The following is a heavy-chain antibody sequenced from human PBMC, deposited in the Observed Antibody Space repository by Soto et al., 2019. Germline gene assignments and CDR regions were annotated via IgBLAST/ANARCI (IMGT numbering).Heavy chain of an antibody. Sequence: QVQQLESGPGLVKPWDTLSLTCTVSGAYVSDFSWSWIRQPAGKGLEWIGRITVNGITQYTPSFRSRVTMSMETSRNQFSLNLQSAPAADTALYYCARERGENWTYEAHWGQGTLVTVSS. CDR3: ARERGENWTYEAH. V-gene: IGHV4-4*07. J-gene: IGHJ1*01. CDR1: GAYVSDFS. CDR2: ITVNGIT. D-gene: IGHD1-7*01.